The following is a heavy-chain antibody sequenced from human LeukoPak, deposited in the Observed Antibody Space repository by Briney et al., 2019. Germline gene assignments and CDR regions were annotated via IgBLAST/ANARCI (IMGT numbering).Heavy chain of an antibody. Sequence: SETLSLTCDVSGGSITPYYWNRIRQTPGKGLEWIGFIQGGGSAYYNPSLKSRLSILVDMSKNQVSLRLNSVTAADTAVYYCARQQWDSNSGDDYWGQGTLVTVSS. CDR3: ARQQWDSNSGDDY. CDR2: IQGGGSA. J-gene: IGHJ4*02. CDR1: GGSITPYY. D-gene: IGHD6-6*01. V-gene: IGHV4-59*08.